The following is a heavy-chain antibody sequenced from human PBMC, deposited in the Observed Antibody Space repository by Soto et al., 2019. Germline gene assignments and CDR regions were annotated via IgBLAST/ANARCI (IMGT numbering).Heavy chain of an antibody. V-gene: IGHV1-46*01. CDR3: ARDRSIAVAGKRWFDP. CDR1: GYTFTSYY. D-gene: IGHD6-19*01. CDR2: INPSGGST. J-gene: IGHJ5*02. Sequence: ASVKVSCKASGYTFTSYYMHWVRQAPGQGLEWMGIINPSGGSTSYAQKFQGRVTMTRDTSTSTVYMELSSLRSEDTAVYYCARDRSIAVAGKRWFDPWGQGPLVTVSS.